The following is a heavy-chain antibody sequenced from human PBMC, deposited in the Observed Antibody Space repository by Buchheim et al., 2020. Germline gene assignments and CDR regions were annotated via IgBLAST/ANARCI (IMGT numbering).Heavy chain of an antibody. J-gene: IGHJ4*02. CDR2: ISYDGSNK. V-gene: IGHV3-30*18. D-gene: IGHD6-19*01. CDR3: AKEHSSGWEQYFDY. CDR1: GFTFSSYG. Sequence: QVQLVESGGGVVQPGRSLRLSCAASGFTFSSYGMHWVRQAPGKGLEWVAVISYDGSNKYYADSVKGRFTISRDNSKNTLYLQMNSLRAEDTAVYYCAKEHSSGWEQYFDYWGQGTL.